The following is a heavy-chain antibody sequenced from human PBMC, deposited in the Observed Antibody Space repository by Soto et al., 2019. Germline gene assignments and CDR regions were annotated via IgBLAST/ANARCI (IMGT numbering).Heavy chain of an antibody. CDR3: AKDRTPLRYFDWLSPVDY. D-gene: IGHD3-9*01. CDR2: ISGSGGST. Sequence: GGSLRLSCAASGFTFSSYAMSWVRQAPGKGLEWVSAISGSGGSTYYADSVKGRFSISRDNSKNTLYLQMNSLRAEDTAVYYCAKDRTPLRYFDWLSPVDYWGQGTLVTVSS. V-gene: IGHV3-23*01. J-gene: IGHJ4*02. CDR1: GFTFSSYA.